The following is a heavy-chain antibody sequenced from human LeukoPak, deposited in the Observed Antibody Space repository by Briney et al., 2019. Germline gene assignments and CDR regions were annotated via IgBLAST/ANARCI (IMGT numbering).Heavy chain of an antibody. CDR3: ARGSGRYWYFDL. J-gene: IGHJ2*01. CDR1: GFTFSSYA. V-gene: IGHV3-30-3*01. Sequence: GGSLRLSCAASGFTFSSYAMHWVRQAPGKGLEWVAVISYEGSNKYYADSVKGRFTISRDNSKNTLYLQMDSLRAEDTAVYYCARGSGRYWYFDLWGRGTLVTVSS. CDR2: ISYEGSNK. D-gene: IGHD6-19*01.